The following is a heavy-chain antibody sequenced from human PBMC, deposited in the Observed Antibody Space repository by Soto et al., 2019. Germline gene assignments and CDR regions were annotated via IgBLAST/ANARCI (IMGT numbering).Heavy chain of an antibody. CDR2: ISYDGSNK. Sequence: GGSLRLSCAASGFTFSSYAMHWVRQAPGKGLEWVAVISYDGSNKYYADSVKGRFTISRDNSKNTLYLQMNSLRAEDTAVYYCARDYACSTSCYFQGEMGYWGQGTLVTVSS. D-gene: IGHD2-2*01. CDR3: ARDYACSTSCYFQGEMGY. CDR1: GFTFSSYA. V-gene: IGHV3-30-3*01. J-gene: IGHJ4*02.